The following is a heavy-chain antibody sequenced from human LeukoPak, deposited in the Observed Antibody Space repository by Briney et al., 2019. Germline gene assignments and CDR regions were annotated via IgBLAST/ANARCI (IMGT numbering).Heavy chain of an antibody. J-gene: IGHJ2*01. V-gene: IGHV4-4*02. CDR3: ARERSTSGTDSDCYFDL. CDR2: IYHGGST. D-gene: IGHD1-1*01. CDR1: GGSISSYNW. Sequence: SGTLSLTCAVSGGSISSYNWWSWVRQPPGKGLEWIGEIYHGGSTNYNPSLKSRVTISVDKPKNQFSLRLGSVTAADTAVYYCARERSTSGTDSDCYFDLWGRGTLVTVSS.